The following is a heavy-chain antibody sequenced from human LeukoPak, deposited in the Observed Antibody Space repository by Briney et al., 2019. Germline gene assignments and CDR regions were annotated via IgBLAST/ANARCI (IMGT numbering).Heavy chain of an antibody. V-gene: IGHV3-33*01. Sequence: GRSLRLSCAASGFTFSSYGMHWVRQAPGKGLEWVAVIWYDGSNKYYADSVKGRFTVSRDNSKNTLYLQMNSLRAEDTAVYYCAREGAVAGNDYWGQGTLVTVSS. CDR2: IWYDGSNK. J-gene: IGHJ4*02. D-gene: IGHD6-19*01. CDR1: GFTFSSYG. CDR3: AREGAVAGNDY.